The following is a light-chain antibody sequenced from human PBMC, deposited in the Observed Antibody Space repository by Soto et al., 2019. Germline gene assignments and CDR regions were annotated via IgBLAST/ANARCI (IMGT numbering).Light chain of an antibody. CDR2: NVY. CDR1: SSDVGAYNF. Sequence: SALTQPASVSGSPGQSITISCTGTSSDVGAYNFVSWHQQHPGKALKLMIYNVYDRPSGISYRFSGSKSGNTASLTISGLQGEDEADYYCSAYTVSRTYVFGTGTKVTVL. CDR3: SAYTVSRTYV. V-gene: IGLV2-14*03. J-gene: IGLJ1*01.